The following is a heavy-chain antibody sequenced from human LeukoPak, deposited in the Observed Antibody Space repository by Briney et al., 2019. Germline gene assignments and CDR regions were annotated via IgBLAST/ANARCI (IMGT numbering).Heavy chain of an antibody. CDR1: GGSFSGYY. CDR2: INHSGST. D-gene: IGHD6-13*01. V-gene: IGHV4-34*01. J-gene: IGHJ5*02. CDR3: ASGPQLVPWLDP. Sequence: PSETLSLTCAVYGGSFSGYYWSWIRQPPGKGLEWIGEINHSGSTNYNPSLKSRVTISVDTSKNQFSLKLSSVTAADTAVYYCASGPQLVPWLDPWGQGTLVTVSS.